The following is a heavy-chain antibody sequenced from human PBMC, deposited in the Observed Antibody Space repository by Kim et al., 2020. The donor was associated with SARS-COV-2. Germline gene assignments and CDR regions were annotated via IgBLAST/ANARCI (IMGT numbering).Heavy chain of an antibody. J-gene: IGHJ3*02. V-gene: IGHV3-48*03. CDR1: GFTFSSYE. CDR2: ISSSGSTI. D-gene: IGHD3-3*01. CDR3: ARVLLRFLEAGAFDI. Sequence: GGSLRLSCAASGFTFSSYEMNWVRQAPGKGLEWVSYISSSGSTIYYADSVKGRFTISRDNAKNSLYLQMNSLRAEDTAVYYCARVLLRFLEAGAFDIWGQGTMVTVSS.